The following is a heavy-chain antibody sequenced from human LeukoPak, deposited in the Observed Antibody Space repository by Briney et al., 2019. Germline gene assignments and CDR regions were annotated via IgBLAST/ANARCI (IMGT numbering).Heavy chain of an antibody. CDR3: AVGFDP. J-gene: IGHJ5*02. CDR1: GFTFSSYS. CDR2: ISSSSSYI. Sequence: GGSLTLSCAASGFTFSSYSMNWVRQAPGKGLEWVSSISSSSSYIYYADSVKGRFTISRDNAKNALYLQTNSLGAEDTPVYYCAVGFDPWGQGTLVTVSS. V-gene: IGHV3-21*01.